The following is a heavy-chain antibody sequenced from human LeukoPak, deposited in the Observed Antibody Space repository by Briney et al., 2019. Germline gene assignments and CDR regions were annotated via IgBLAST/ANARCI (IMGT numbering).Heavy chain of an antibody. J-gene: IGHJ5*02. D-gene: IGHD2-2*01. CDR2: ISSSSSYI. V-gene: IGHV3-21*01. Sequence: KSGGSLRLSCAASGFTFSSYSMNWVRQAPGKGLEWVSSISSSSSYIYYADSVKGRFTISRDNAKNSLYLQMNSLTADDTAVYYCVRSYHPGGWFDPWGQGTLVTVSS. CDR3: VRSYHPGGWFDP. CDR1: GFTFSSYS.